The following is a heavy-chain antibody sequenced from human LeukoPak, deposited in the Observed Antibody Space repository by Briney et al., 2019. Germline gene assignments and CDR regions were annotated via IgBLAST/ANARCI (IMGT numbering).Heavy chain of an antibody. Sequence: PGGSLRLSCAASGFTLSSYWMGWVRQAPGKGLEWVANIKQDGSEKYYVDSVKGRFTISRDNAKNSLYLQMNSLRAEDTALYYCAKESDILSGPLDYWGQGTLVTVSS. CDR3: AKESDILSGPLDY. D-gene: IGHD3-9*01. CDR1: GFTLSSYW. V-gene: IGHV3-7*03. CDR2: IKQDGSEK. J-gene: IGHJ4*02.